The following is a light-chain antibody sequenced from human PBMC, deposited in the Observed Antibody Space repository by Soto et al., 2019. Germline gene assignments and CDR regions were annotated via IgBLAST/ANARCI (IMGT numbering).Light chain of an antibody. Sequence: EIVMTQSPGTLSVSPGERATLSCRASQRVSSSLDSYQQKPGQAPRLLIYRASTRATDIPARFSGSGSGTEFTLTISSLRSEDFAVYYCQQYNSWPYTFGQGTKLEIK. CDR1: QRVSSS. J-gene: IGKJ2*01. CDR3: QQYNSWPYT. V-gene: IGKV3-15*01. CDR2: RAS.